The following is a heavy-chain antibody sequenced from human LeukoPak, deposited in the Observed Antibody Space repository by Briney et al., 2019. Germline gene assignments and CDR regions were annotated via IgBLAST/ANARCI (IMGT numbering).Heavy chain of an antibody. V-gene: IGHV3-13*01. Sequence: LRLSXAAXXFTFSXYDMHWVRQPPGKGLEWVSAIGVAGDTFYSGSVKGRFTISRENAKNALFLQMNSLRAGDTAVYYCTRDRHGMDVWGQGTTVTVSS. J-gene: IGHJ6*02. CDR1: XFTFSXYD. CDR2: IGVAGDT. CDR3: TRDRHGMDV.